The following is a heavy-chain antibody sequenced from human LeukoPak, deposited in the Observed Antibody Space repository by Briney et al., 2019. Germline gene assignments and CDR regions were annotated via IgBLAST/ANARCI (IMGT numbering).Heavy chain of an antibody. CDR3: ARVPGGYDAFDI. Sequence: GGSLRLSCAASGFTFSSYWMNWVRQAPGKGLEWVAKIKQDGSEKFYVDSVKGRFTISRDNAKNSLYLQMNSLRAEDTAVYYCARVPGGYDAFDIWGQGTMVTVSS. CDR2: IKQDGSEK. J-gene: IGHJ3*02. V-gene: IGHV3-7*01. D-gene: IGHD3-10*01. CDR1: GFTFSSYW.